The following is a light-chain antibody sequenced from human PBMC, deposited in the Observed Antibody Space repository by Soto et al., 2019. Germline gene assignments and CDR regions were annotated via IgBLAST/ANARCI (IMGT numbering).Light chain of an antibody. CDR2: GAS. CDR1: QSVSSSY. Sequence: EIVLTQSPGTLSLSPGERATLSCRASQSVSSSYLAWYQQKPGQAPRFLIYGASSRATGIPDRFSGRGSGTDFTLTISRLETEDFAVYYCQQYGSSPPWTFGQGTKVQIK. CDR3: QQYGSSPPWT. J-gene: IGKJ1*01. V-gene: IGKV3-20*01.